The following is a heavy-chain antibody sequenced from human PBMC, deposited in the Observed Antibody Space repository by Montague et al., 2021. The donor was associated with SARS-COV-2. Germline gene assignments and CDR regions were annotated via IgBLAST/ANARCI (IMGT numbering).Heavy chain of an antibody. CDR2: IGTAGDT. CDR1: GFTFSSYD. CDR3: ARGPSRDGYNGGDAFDI. D-gene: IGHD5-24*01. Sequence: SLRLSCAASGFTFSSYDMHWVRQATGKGLEWVSAIGTAGDTYYPGSVKGRFTISRENAQNSLYLQMNSLRAGDTAVYYCARGPSRDGYNGGDAFDIWGQGTMVTVSS. J-gene: IGHJ3*02. V-gene: IGHV3-13*01.